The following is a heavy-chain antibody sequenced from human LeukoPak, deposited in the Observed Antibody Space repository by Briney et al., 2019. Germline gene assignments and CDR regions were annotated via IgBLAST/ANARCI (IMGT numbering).Heavy chain of an antibody. CDR2: IWYDGSNK. J-gene: IGHJ4*02. V-gene: IGHV3-33*01. D-gene: IGHD3-22*01. Sequence: GGSLRLSCAAPGFTFSSYGMHWVRQAPGKGLEWVAVIWYDGSNKYYADSVKGRFTISRDNSKNTLYLQMNSLRAEDTAVYYCAVYDSSGYYHGYWGQGTLVTVSS. CDR3: AVYDSSGYYHGY. CDR1: GFTFSSYG.